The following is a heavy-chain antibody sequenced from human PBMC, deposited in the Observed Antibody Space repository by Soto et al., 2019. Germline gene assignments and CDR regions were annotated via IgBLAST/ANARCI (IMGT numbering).Heavy chain of an antibody. Sequence: GGSLRLSCAASGFTFSTYGMSWVRQAPGKGLEWVSAISGSGITYYADSVRGRFTISRDNPKNTLYLQMNSLRAEDTAVYYCAKDQEAIAVVGYFQHWGQGTLVTVSS. CDR2: ISGSGIT. J-gene: IGHJ1*01. CDR1: GFTFSTYG. V-gene: IGHV3-23*01. D-gene: IGHD6-19*01. CDR3: AKDQEAIAVVGYFQH.